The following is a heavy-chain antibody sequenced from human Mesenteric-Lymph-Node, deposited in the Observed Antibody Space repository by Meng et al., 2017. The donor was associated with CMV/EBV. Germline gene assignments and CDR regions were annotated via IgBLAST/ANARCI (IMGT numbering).Heavy chain of an antibody. CDR1: GFTFSSYG. D-gene: IGHD3-22*01. V-gene: IGHV3-30*02. Sequence: GESLKISCAASGFTFSSYGMHWVRQAPGKGLEWVAFIWYDGSNIYYADSVKGRFTISRDNSKNTLYLQMNSLRAEDTAVYYCTKDHPAYYDSSGYYFFRTDYSFDYWGQGTLVTVSS. CDR2: IWYDGSNI. J-gene: IGHJ4*02. CDR3: TKDHPAYYDSSGYYFFRTDYSFDY.